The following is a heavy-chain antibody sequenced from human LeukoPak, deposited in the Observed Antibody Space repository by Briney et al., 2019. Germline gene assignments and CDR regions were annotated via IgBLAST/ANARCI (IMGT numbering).Heavy chain of an antibody. V-gene: IGHV4-59*12. D-gene: IGHD2-21*02. Sequence: SETLSLTCTVSGGSISNYFWSWIRQPPGKGLECIGYIYYSDCTNYNPSLKSRVTVSVDTSKNQFSLKLSSVTAADTAVYYCARVVSGDYYYYMDVWGKGTTVTVSS. CDR1: GGSISNYF. CDR2: IYYSDCT. CDR3: ARVVSGDYYYYMDV. J-gene: IGHJ6*03.